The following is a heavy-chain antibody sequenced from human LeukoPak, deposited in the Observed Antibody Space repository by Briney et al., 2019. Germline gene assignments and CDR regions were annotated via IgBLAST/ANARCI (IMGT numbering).Heavy chain of an antibody. V-gene: IGHV3-11*04. J-gene: IGHJ5*02. CDR2: ISNTGSSI. Sequence: PGGSLRLSCAASGFTFSDYYMTWIRQAPGKGLEWVSYISNTGSSIYYADSVKGRFTISRDNAKNSLYLRMNSLRAEDTAVYYCARGAAGNWFDPWGQGTLVTVSS. CDR1: GFTFSDYY. CDR3: ARGAAGNWFDP. D-gene: IGHD2-15*01.